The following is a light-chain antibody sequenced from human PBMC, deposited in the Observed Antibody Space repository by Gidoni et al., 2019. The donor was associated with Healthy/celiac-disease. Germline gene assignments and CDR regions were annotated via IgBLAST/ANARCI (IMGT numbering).Light chain of an antibody. J-gene: IGKJ1*01. Sequence: EIVLTQPPATLSLSPGERATLSCRASQSVSSYLAWYQQKPGQAPRLLIYDASNRATGIPARFSGSGSGTDFTLTISSLEPEDFAVYYCQQRSNWRTWTFXXXTKVEIK. CDR1: QSVSSY. V-gene: IGKV3-11*01. CDR3: QQRSNWRTWT. CDR2: DAS.